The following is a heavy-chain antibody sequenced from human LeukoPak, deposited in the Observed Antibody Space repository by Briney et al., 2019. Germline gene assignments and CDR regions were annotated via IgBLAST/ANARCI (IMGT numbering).Heavy chain of an antibody. J-gene: IGHJ4*02. CDR1: GFTFSSYA. Sequence: GGSLTLSCAASGFTFSSYAMSWVRQAPGKGLEWVSSISGSGGSTYYADSVKGRFTISRDNSKNTLYLQMNSLRAEDTAVYYCAKDPRGYSYAEFDYWGQGTLVTVSS. D-gene: IGHD5-18*01. CDR3: AKDPRGYSYAEFDY. V-gene: IGHV3-23*01. CDR2: ISGSGGST.